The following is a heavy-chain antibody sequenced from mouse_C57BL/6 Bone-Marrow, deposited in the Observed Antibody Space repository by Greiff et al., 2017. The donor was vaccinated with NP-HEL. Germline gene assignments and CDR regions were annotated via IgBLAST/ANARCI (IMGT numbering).Heavy chain of an antibody. D-gene: IGHD2-1*01. CDR2: ISSGGSYT. CDR1: GFTFSSYG. Sequence: EVKLQQSGGDLVKPGGSLKLSCAASGFTFSSYGMSWVRQTPDKKLEWVATISSGGSYTYYPDSVKGRFTISRDNAKNTLYLQMSSLKSEDTAMYYCASHYYPNYFDYWGQATTLTASS. CDR3: ASHYYPNYFDY. V-gene: IGHV5-6*01. J-gene: IGHJ2*01.